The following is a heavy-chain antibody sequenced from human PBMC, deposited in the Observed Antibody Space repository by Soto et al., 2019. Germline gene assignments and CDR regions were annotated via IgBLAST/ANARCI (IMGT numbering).Heavy chain of an antibody. D-gene: IGHD3-9*01. Sequence: GGSLRLSCAASGFTVSSNYMSWVRQAPGKGLEWVSVIYSGGSTYYADSVKGRFTISRDNSKNTLYLQMNSLRAEDTAVYYCASGVNYDILTGPFDYWGQGTLVTVSS. CDR2: IYSGGST. CDR3: ASGVNYDILTGPFDY. CDR1: GFTVSSNY. V-gene: IGHV3-53*01. J-gene: IGHJ4*02.